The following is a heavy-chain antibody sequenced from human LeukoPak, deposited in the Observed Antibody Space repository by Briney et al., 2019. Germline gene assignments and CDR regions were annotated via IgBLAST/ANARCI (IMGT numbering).Heavy chain of an antibody. CDR1: GGSFSGYY. D-gene: IGHD3-16*01. V-gene: IGHV4-34*01. Sequence: SETLSLTCAVYGGSFSGYYWSWIRQPPGKGLEWIASIYHSGDTYYNPSLKSRVTISVDTSKNQFSLKLDSVTAADTAVYYCARDWGYAFDIWGQGTMVTVSS. CDR2: IYHSGDT. CDR3: ARDWGYAFDI. J-gene: IGHJ3*02.